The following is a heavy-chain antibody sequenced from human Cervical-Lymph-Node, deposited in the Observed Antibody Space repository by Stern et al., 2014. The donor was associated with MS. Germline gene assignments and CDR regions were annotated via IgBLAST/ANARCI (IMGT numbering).Heavy chain of an antibody. J-gene: IGHJ4*02. CDR1: GGSISSRY. Sequence: VQLLESGPGLVKPSETLSLTCAVSGGSISSRYWGWIRQPPGKGLEWIGLISPSGDTKYNPSLKRRVTISLDTPQNQLSLKVPSVTAADTAVYYCARLSTAVDFWGQGTLVTVSS. CDR3: ARLSTAVDF. CDR2: ISPSGDT. V-gene: IGHV4-59*08.